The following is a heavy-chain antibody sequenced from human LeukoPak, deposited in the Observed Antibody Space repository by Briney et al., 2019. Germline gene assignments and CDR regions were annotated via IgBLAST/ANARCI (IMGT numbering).Heavy chain of an antibody. CDR1: GGSFIGYY. V-gene: IGHV4-34*01. D-gene: IGHD6-13*01. CDR2: INHSGST. J-gene: IGHJ4*02. CDR3: AREEKQQLAQGYYFDY. Sequence: SETLSLTCAVYGGSFIGYYWSWIRQPPGKGLEWIGEINHSGSTNYNPSLKSRVTISVDTSKNQFSLKLSSVTAADTAVYYCAREEKQQLAQGYYFDYWGQGTLVTVSS.